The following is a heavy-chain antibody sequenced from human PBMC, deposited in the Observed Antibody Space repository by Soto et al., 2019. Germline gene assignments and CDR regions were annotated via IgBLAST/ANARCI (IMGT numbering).Heavy chain of an antibody. CDR3: ARDRSSGSCWYRARRGGMDV. D-gene: IGHD6-19*01. CDR2: ISYDGSNK. V-gene: IGHV3-30-3*01. Sequence: QVQLVESGGGVVQPGRSLRLSCAASGFTFSSYAMHWVRQAPGKGLEWVAVISYDGSNKYYADSVKGRFTISRDNSKNTLYLQMNSLRAEDTAVYYCARDRSSGSCWYRARRGGMDVWGQGTTVTVSS. J-gene: IGHJ6*02. CDR1: GFTFSSYA.